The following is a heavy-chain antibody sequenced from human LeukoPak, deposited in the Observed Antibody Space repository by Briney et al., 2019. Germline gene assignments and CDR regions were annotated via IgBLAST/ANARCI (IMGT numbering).Heavy chain of an antibody. V-gene: IGHV3-21*01. J-gene: IGHJ5*02. CDR2: ISSSSSYI. CDR1: GFTFSSYS. Sequence: GGSLRLSCAASGFTFSSYSMNWVRQAPGKGLEWVSSISSSSSYIYYADSVKGRFTISRDNAKNSLYLQMNSLRAEDTAVYYCARDLVGGYSYGFPFDPWGQGTLVTVSS. D-gene: IGHD5-18*01. CDR3: ARDLVGGYSYGFPFDP.